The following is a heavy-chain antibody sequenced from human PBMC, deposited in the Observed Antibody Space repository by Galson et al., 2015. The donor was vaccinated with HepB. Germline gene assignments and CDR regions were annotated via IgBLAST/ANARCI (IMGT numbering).Heavy chain of an antibody. CDR1: GFTFSSYG. Sequence: SLRLSCAASGFTFSSYGMHWVRQAPGKGLEWVAVISYDGSNKYYADSVKGRFTISRDNSKNTLYLQMNSLRAEDTAVYYCAKGGAKGWLRLLFDYWGQGTLVTVSS. CDR3: AKGGAKGWLRLLFDY. D-gene: IGHD5-12*01. J-gene: IGHJ4*02. V-gene: IGHV3-30*18. CDR2: ISYDGSNK.